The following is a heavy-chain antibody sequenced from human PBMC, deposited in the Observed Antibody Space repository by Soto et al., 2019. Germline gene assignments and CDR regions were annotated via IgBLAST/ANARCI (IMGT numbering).Heavy chain of an antibody. CDR2: INHSGST. J-gene: IGHJ6*02. D-gene: IGHD5-12*01. CDR1: GGSFSDNY. V-gene: IGHV4-34*01. Sequence: SETLSLTCAIYGGSFSDNYCAWIRQSPGKGLEWIGAINHSGSTNYNPSLKTRVTISFDTAMNLFSLRLTSVTAADTAVYYCARGPPFYDCAMDVWGQVTTVTVSS. CDR3: ARGPPFYDCAMDV.